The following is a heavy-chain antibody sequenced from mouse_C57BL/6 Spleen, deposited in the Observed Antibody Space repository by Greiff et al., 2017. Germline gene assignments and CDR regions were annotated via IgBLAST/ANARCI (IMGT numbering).Heavy chain of an antibody. D-gene: IGHD1-3*01. V-gene: IGHV1-82*01. Sequence: VQLQQSGPELVKPGASVKISCKASGYAFSSSCMNWVKQRPGKGLEWIGRIYPGDGDTNYNGKFKGKATMTADKSSSTAYMQLSSLTSEDSAVYCCSRSPITPDPMDYWGQGTSVTVSS. CDR1: GYAFSSSC. CDR3: SRSPITPDPMDY. J-gene: IGHJ4*01. CDR2: IYPGDGDT.